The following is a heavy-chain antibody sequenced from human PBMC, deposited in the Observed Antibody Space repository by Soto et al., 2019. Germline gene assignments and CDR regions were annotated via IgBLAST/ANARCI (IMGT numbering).Heavy chain of an antibody. J-gene: IGHJ3*02. V-gene: IGHV3-53*01. CDR2: IYSGGST. CDR1: GFTVSNNY. Sequence: GGSLRLSCAASGFTVSNNYMSWVRQAPGKGLEWVSVIYSGGSTNYADPVKGRFIISRDNSKNTVYLQMDNLRAEDSAVYFCARDGRVDKLGAPFTFDIWGQGTVVTVSS. D-gene: IGHD1-26*01. CDR3: ARDGRVDKLGAPFTFDI.